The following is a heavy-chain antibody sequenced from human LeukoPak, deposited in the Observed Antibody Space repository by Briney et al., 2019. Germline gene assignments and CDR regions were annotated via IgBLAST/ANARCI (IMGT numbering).Heavy chain of an antibody. Sequence: PSETLSLTCTVSGGSISSYYWSWIRQPPGKGLEWIGYIYYSGSTNYNPSLKSRVTISVDTSKNQFSLWLSSMTAADTAVYFCAREVGTTGVPGYGAFDIWGQGTMVTVSS. CDR1: GGSISSYY. CDR2: IYYSGST. V-gene: IGHV4-59*01. D-gene: IGHD1-7*01. CDR3: AREVGTTGVPGYGAFDI. J-gene: IGHJ3*02.